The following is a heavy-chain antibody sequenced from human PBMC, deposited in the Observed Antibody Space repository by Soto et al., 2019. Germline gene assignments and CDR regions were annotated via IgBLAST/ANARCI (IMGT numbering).Heavy chain of an antibody. D-gene: IGHD3-9*01. Sequence: GGSLRLSCAASGFTFSSYGMHWVHQAPGKGLEWVAVISYDGSNKYYADSVKGRFTISRDNSKNTLYLQMNSLRAEDTAVYYCAKDLYDILTGYSPYYYYGMDVWGQGTTVTVSS. CDR2: ISYDGSNK. CDR3: AKDLYDILTGYSPYYYYGMDV. V-gene: IGHV3-30*18. J-gene: IGHJ6*02. CDR1: GFTFSSYG.